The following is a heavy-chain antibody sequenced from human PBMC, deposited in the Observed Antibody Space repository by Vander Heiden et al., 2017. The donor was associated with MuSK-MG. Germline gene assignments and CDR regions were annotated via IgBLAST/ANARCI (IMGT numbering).Heavy chain of an antibody. CDR2: MKRRRSGKRR. J-gene: IGHJ1*01. V-gene: IGHV3-15*01. CDR1: GFTFSNSS. CDR3: TTDQVPSGYDRLSFKH. D-gene: IGHD3-9*01. Sequence: EVQLLQSGGGLVKPGGSLRLSCPASGFTFSNSSMSWLRPARGKGLEWSGRMKRRRSGKRREYTATEKGRVTIQRDDSKNTSKNKMNRMKIEETAVYYGTTDQVPSGYDRLSFKHWCQGTLVIVSS.